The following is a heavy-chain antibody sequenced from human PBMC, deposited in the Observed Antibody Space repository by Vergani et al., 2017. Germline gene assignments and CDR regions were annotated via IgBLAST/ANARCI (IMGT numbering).Heavy chain of an antibody. CDR2: IYYSGST. CDR1: GGSVSSGSYY. Sequence: QVQLQESGPGLVKPSETLSLTCTVSGGSVSSGSYYWSWIRQPQGKGLEWIGYIYYSGSTNYNPSLKSRVTISVDTSKNQFSLKLSSVTAADTAVYYCASSMGSGSYRTFDYWGQGTLVTVSS. V-gene: IGHV4-61*01. D-gene: IGHD1-26*01. J-gene: IGHJ4*02. CDR3: ASSMGSGSYRTFDY.